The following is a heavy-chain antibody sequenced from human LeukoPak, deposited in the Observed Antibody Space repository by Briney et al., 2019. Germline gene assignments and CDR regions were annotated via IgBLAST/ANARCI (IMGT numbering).Heavy chain of an antibody. J-gene: IGHJ5*02. V-gene: IGHV1-8*01. Sequence: ASVKVSFKASGYTYTSYHINWVRQATGQGLEWMGCMNPNSGKKGYAQKFQGRVTMSRNTYIRTAYMELSSLRCEDTAVYYCAGEGRQLLWFGELNWFDPWGQGTLVTVSS. CDR3: AGEGRQLLWFGELNWFDP. CDR2: MNPNSGKK. D-gene: IGHD3-10*01. CDR1: GYTYTSYH.